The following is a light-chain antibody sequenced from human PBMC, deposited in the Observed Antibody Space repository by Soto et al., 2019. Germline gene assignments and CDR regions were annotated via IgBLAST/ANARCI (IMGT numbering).Light chain of an antibody. CDR3: SSYAGRNNFVV. V-gene: IGLV2-8*01. CDR2: EVS. CDR1: SSDVGGYKY. Sequence: QSVLTQPPSASGSPGQSVTISCTGTSSDVGGYKYVSWYQQHPGKAPKLIIYEVSNRPSGVPDRFSGSKSGNTASLTVSGLQTEDEADYYCSSYAGRNNFVVFGGGTKLTVL. J-gene: IGLJ2*01.